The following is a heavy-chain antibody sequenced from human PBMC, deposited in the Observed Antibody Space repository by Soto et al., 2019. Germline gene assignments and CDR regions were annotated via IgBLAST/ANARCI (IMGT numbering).Heavy chain of an antibody. Sequence: PSETLCLTWFVSGGSISSSGYYWGWIRQPPGKGLEWIGSMFYGVSTYYNPSLKSRVTVSVDTSKNQFSLNLRSVTAADTAVYYCARLPSRHLVDYWGQGTLVTVSS. CDR2: MFYGVST. V-gene: IGHV4-39*01. CDR3: ARLPSRHLVDY. D-gene: IGHD3-3*02. J-gene: IGHJ4*02. CDR1: GGSISSSGYY.